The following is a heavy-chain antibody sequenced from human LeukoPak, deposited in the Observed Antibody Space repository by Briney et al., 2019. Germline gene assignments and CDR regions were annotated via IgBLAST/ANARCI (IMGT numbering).Heavy chain of an antibody. D-gene: IGHD3-16*01. Sequence: ASVKVSCKASGYSFTSYGISWVRRAPGQGLEWMGWISVYNGNTNYAQKLQGRVTMTTDTSTSTAYMELRSLRSDDTAVYYCARARGGSYYYNYMDVWGKGTTVTVSS. J-gene: IGHJ6*03. CDR2: ISVYNGNT. CDR1: GYSFTSYG. CDR3: ARARGGSYYYNYMDV. V-gene: IGHV1-18*01.